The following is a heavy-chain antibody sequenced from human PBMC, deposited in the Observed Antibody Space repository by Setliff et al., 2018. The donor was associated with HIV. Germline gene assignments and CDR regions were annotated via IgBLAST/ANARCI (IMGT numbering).Heavy chain of an antibody. CDR1: GYTFIAYG. Sequence: ASVKVSCKASGYTFIAYGISWVRRAPGQGLEWMGWIGPYNDRTEYEQKFQGRVTMTTDTSANTAYMELRSLGSDDTAVYYCARVQVGDPYYSYYYMDVWGEGTTVTVSS. D-gene: IGHD2-8*02. V-gene: IGHV1-18*01. J-gene: IGHJ6*03. CDR3: ARVQVGDPYYSYYYMDV. CDR2: IGPYNDRT.